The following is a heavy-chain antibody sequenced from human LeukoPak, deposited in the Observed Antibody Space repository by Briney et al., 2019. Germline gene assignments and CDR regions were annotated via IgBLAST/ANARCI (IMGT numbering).Heavy chain of an antibody. V-gene: IGHV1-18*01. CDR2: ISAYNGKT. J-gene: IGHJ4*02. CDR3: ARSNDDFRTGFYRGYLDY. D-gene: IGHD3-9*01. CDR1: GYTFPNYG. Sequence: EGSVTDSFKCSGYTFPNYGITGVGQAAGRGGEGMGWISAYNGKTDYSQNLQGRVTMTTDTSTSTAYLELRCLGADDTAVYYCARSNDDFRTGFYRGYLDYWGQGPLITVPS.